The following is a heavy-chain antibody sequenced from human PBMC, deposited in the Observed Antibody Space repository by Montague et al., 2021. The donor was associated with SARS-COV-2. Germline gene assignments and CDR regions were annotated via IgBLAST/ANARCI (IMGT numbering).Heavy chain of an antibody. Sequence: SETLSLTCTVSNGSIGSYYWSWVRQPPGKRLEWIGYIYYRGSTNYNPSPESRVTMSVDTAKNQFSLKLRSVTAADTAVYFCAREGLNNWFDPWGQGTLVIVSS. CDR3: AREGLNNWFDP. CDR2: IYYRGST. V-gene: IGHV4-59*01. CDR1: NGSIGSYY. J-gene: IGHJ5*02.